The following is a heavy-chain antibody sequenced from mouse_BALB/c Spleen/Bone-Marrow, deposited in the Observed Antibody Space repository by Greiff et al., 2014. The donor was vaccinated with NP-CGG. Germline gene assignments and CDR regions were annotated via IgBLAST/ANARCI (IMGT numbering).Heavy chain of an antibody. CDR3: TRDHFDH. J-gene: IGHJ2*01. CDR1: GYTFSSYW. Sequence: QVQLKQSGAELMKPGASVKISCKATGYTFSSYWIEWIKQRPGHGLEWIGEILPGSVTTNYNGRFKGKATFTADTSSNTAYMQLSSLTSEDSAVYYCTRDHFDHWGPGTTLTVPS. V-gene: IGHV1-9*01. CDR2: ILPGSVTT.